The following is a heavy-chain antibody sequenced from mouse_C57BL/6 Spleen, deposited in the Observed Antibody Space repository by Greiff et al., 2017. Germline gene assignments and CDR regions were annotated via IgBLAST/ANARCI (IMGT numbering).Heavy chain of an antibody. V-gene: IGHV1-52*01. CDR3: ARWGNYDWFAY. Sequence: QVQLQQPGAVLVRPGSSVKLSCKASGYTFTSYWMHWVKQRPIQGLEWIGNIDPSDSETHYNQKFKDKATLTVDKSSSTAYMQLSSLTSEDSAVYYCARWGNYDWFAYWGQGTLVTVSA. J-gene: IGHJ3*01. D-gene: IGHD2-1*01. CDR1: GYTFTSYW. CDR2: IDPSDSET.